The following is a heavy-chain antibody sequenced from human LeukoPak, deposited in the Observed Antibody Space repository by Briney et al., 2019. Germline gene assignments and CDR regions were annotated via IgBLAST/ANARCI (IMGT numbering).Heavy chain of an antibody. J-gene: IGHJ5*02. D-gene: IGHD5-24*01. CDR1: GGSISSHY. Sequence: SETLSLTCTVSGGSISSHYWSWIRQPPGKGLEWNGYIYYSGGTNYSPSLKSRVTISIGSSRNQFSLKLNSVTAADTAVYFCARQEMSTILNWFNPWGLGTLVTVSS. V-gene: IGHV4-59*08. CDR3: ARQEMSTILNWFNP. CDR2: IYYSGGT.